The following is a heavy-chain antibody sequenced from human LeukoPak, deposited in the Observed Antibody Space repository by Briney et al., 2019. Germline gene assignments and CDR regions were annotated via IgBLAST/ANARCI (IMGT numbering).Heavy chain of an antibody. CDR3: ARNKYYDFWSGYYELDY. V-gene: IGHV1-69*13. Sequence: GASVKVSCKASGGTFSSYAISWVRQAPGQGLEWMGGIIPIFGTANYAQKFQGRVTITADESTSTAYMELSSLRSENTAVYYCARNKYYDFWSGYYELDYWGQGTLVTVSS. D-gene: IGHD3-3*01. J-gene: IGHJ4*02. CDR2: IIPIFGTA. CDR1: GGTFSSYA.